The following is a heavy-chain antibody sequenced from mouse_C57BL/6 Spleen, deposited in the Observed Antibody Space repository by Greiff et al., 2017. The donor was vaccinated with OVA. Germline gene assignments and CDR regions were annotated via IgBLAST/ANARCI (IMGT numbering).Heavy chain of an antibody. J-gene: IGHJ3*01. CDR2: FYPGSGSI. CDR1: GYTFTEYT. V-gene: IGHV1-62-2*01. CDR3: ARHEGYYGSPLGGFAY. Sequence: QVQLKESGAELVKPGASVKLSCKASGYTFTEYTIHWVKQRSGQGLEWIGWFYPGSGSIKYNEKFKDKATLTADKSSSTVYMELSRLTSEDSAVYVCARHEGYYGSPLGGFAYWGQGTLVTVSA. D-gene: IGHD1-1*01.